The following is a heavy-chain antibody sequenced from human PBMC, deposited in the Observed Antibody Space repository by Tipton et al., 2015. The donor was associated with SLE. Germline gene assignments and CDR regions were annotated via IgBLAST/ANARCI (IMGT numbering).Heavy chain of an antibody. CDR3: ARDSDYYDSSGSLDY. V-gene: IGHV4-59*11. CDR2: IYYSGST. CDR1: GGSISSHY. J-gene: IGHJ4*02. Sequence: TLSLTCTVPGGSISSHYWSWIRQPPGKGLEWIGYIYYSGSTNYNPSLKSRVTISVDTSKNQFSLKLSSVTAADTAVYYCARDSDYYDSSGSLDYWGQGTLVTVSS. D-gene: IGHD3-22*01.